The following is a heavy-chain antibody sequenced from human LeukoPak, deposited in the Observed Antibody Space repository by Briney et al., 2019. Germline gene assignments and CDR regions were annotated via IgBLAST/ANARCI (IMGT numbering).Heavy chain of an antibody. CDR1: GYSFTTYW. D-gene: IGHD6-19*01. CDR3: ARRGSGWYVDY. J-gene: IGHJ4*02. V-gene: IGHV5-51*01. CDR2: IYPGDSDT. Sequence: ASVKVSCTGSGYSFTTYWIGWVRQMPGKGLEWMGIIYPGDSDTTYSPSFQGQVTISADKSVSTAYLQWSSLKGSDTAMYYCARRGSGWYVDYWGQGTLVTVSS.